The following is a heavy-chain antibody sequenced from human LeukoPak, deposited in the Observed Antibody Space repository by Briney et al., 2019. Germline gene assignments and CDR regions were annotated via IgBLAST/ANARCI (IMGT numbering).Heavy chain of an antibody. D-gene: IGHD6-6*01. V-gene: IGHV3-21*01. Sequence: PGGSLRLSCAASGFTFSSYSMNWVRQAPGKGLEWVSSISSSSSYIYYADSVKGRFTISRDNAKNSLYLQMNSLRAEDTAVYYCARELGAARGFSYWGQGTLVTVSS. J-gene: IGHJ4*02. CDR3: ARELGAARGFSY. CDR2: ISSSSSYI. CDR1: GFTFSSYS.